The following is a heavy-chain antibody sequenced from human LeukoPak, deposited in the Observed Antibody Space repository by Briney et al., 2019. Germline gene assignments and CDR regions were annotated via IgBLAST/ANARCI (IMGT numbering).Heavy chain of an antibody. CDR1: GDSVSSSSSA. D-gene: IGHD1-7*01. Sequence: SQTLSLTCAISGDSVSSSSSAWNWIRQSPSRGLEWLGRSYYRSKWYHDYAVSVKSRITINPDTSKNQFSLQLNSVTPEDTAVYYCARNYSPDFDYWGQGTLVTVSS. J-gene: IGHJ4*02. CDR2: SYYRSKWYH. V-gene: IGHV6-1*01. CDR3: ARNYSPDFDY.